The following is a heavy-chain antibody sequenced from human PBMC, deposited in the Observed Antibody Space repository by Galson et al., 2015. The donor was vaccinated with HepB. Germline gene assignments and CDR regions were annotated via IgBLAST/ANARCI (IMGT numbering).Heavy chain of an antibody. Sequence: VKVSCKASGFTFTTSAMQWVRQARGPRLEWIGWIVAGSGNTNYAQKFQERVTITRDMSTSTAYMELSSLKSEDTAVYYCAADLPKYYDTSGYYPDGFDIWGQGTMVTVSS. D-gene: IGHD3-22*01. CDR3: AADLPKYYDTSGYYPDGFDI. CDR1: GFTFTTSA. J-gene: IGHJ3*02. V-gene: IGHV1-58*02. CDR2: IVAGSGNT.